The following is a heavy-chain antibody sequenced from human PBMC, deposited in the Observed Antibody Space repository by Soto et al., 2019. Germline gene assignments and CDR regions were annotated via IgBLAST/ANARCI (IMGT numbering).Heavy chain of an antibody. CDR1: GYTFTSYA. CDR2: INAGNGNT. D-gene: IGHD1-7*01. J-gene: IGHJ6*02. Sequence: QVQLVQSGAEEKKPGASVKVSCKASGYTFTSYAMHWVRQAPGQRLEWMGWINAGNGNTKYSQKFQGRVTITRDTSASTTYMELSSLRSEDTAVYYCASSHPGTTPYGMDVWGQGTTVTVSS. V-gene: IGHV1-3*05. CDR3: ASSHPGTTPYGMDV.